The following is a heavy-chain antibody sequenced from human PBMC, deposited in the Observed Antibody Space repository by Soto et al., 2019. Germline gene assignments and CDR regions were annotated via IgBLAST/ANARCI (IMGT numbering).Heavy chain of an antibody. Sequence: SETLSLTCTVSGGSISSISNHYCSWIRLPPGKGLEWIGYISNSGYTSYNPSLKSRVIISVDTPKNQFSLKLSSVTAADTAVYYCARVAVAGTRFDYWGQGTLVTVSS. CDR1: GGSISSISNHY. V-gene: IGHV4-61*05. D-gene: IGHD6-19*01. J-gene: IGHJ4*02. CDR3: ARVAVAGTRFDY. CDR2: ISNSGYT.